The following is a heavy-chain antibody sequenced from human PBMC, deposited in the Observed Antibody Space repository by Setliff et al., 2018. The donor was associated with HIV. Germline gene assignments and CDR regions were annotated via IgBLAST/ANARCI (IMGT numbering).Heavy chain of an antibody. CDR1: GGSISSDNW. CDR2: IYHSGST. Sequence: SETLSLTCAVSGGSISSDNWWTWLRQPPGKGLEWLGEIYHSGSTNYNPSLKSRVTISIDKSKSHFSLKLSSVTAADTAVYYCARDTDLFGYGDYVRVFDIWGQGTMVTVSS. D-gene: IGHD4-17*01. CDR3: ARDTDLFGYGDYVRVFDI. V-gene: IGHV4-4*02. J-gene: IGHJ3*02.